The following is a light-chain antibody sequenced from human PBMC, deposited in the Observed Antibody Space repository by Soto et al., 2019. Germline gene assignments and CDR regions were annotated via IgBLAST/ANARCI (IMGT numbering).Light chain of an antibody. CDR2: DSN. Sequence: QSVLTQPPSVSAAPGQTVTISCSGISSNIGNTYVSWFQQLPGTAPKLLIYDSNKRPSGIPDRFSGSKSGTSATLGITGLQTGDEADYYCGTWDSSLSVGVFGGGTKVTVL. J-gene: IGLJ2*01. CDR1: SSNIGNTY. V-gene: IGLV1-51*01. CDR3: GTWDSSLSVGV.